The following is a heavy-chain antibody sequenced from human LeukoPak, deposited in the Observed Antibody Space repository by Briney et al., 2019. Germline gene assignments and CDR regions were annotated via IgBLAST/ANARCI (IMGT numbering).Heavy chain of an antibody. CDR1: GGSFSGYY. CDR2: INHSGST. V-gene: IGHV4-34*01. J-gene: IGHJ4*02. CDR3: ARRRTDFDY. Sequence: SETLSLTCAVYGGSFSGYYWSWIRRPPGKGLEWIGEINHSGSTNYNPSLKSRVTISVDTSKNQFSLKLSSVTAADTAVYYCARRRTDFDYWGQGTLVTVSS.